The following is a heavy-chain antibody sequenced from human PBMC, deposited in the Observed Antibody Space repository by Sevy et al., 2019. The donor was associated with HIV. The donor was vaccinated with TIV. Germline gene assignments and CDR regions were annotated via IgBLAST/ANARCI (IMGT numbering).Heavy chain of an antibody. CDR1: GFTFNKYS. CDR3: AREGCTKPHDY. Sequence: RGYLRLSCAASGFTFNKYSMSWVRQPPGKGLEWVATLSFGCGEINYADSVKGRFTISRDNSKNSFYLQMNNLRAEDTALYYCAREGCTKPHDYWGQGTLVNVSS. CDR2: LSFGCGEI. D-gene: IGHD2-8*01. V-gene: IGHV3-23*01. J-gene: IGHJ4*02.